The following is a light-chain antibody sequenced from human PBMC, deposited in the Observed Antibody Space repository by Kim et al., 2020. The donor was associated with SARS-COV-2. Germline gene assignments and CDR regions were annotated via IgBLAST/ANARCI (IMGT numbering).Light chain of an antibody. Sequence: EIVMTQFPATLSVSPGERAIVSCRASESVSDNLAWYHQKPGQSPSLLIYGVSTRAAGVPARFSGSGSGTEFTLSISSLQFEDFGVYYCQQYSYWPRSLGQGTKLEI. J-gene: IGKJ2*03. V-gene: IGKV3-15*01. CDR2: GVS. CDR1: ESVSDN. CDR3: QQYSYWPRS.